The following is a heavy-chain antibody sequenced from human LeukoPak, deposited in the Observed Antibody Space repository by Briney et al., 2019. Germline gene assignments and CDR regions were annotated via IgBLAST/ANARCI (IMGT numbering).Heavy chain of an antibody. CDR1: GFTFSSYG. J-gene: IGHJ3*02. V-gene: IGHV3-33*01. Sequence: GGSLRLSCAASGFTFSSYGMHWVRQAPGKGLEWVAVIWYDGSNKYYADSVRGRFTISRDNSKNTLYLQMNSLRAEDTAVYYCARGLGDNSRAFDIWGQGTMVTVSS. CDR3: ARGLGDNSRAFDI. D-gene: IGHD1-20*01. CDR2: IWYDGSNK.